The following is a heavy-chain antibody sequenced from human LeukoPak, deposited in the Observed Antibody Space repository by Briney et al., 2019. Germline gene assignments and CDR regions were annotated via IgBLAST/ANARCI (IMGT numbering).Heavy chain of an antibody. Sequence: GASMKVSCKASGYTFTSYYMHWVRQAPGQGLEWMGIINPSGGSTSYAQKFQGRVTMTRDTSTSTVYMELSSLRSEDTAVYYCAGVRECELLKGNWSDPWGQGTLVTVSS. V-gene: IGHV1-46*03. CDR1: GYTFTSYY. D-gene: IGHD1-26*01. J-gene: IGHJ5*02. CDR3: AGVRECELLKGNWSDP. CDR2: INPSGGST.